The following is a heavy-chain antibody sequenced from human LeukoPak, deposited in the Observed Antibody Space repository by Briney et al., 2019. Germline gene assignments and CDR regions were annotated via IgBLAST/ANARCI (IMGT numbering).Heavy chain of an antibody. CDR1: GGTFSSYA. V-gene: IGHV1-69*13. CDR3: AREDGHCSSTSCLYYFDY. D-gene: IGHD2-2*03. CDR2: IIPIFCRA. J-gene: IGHJ4*02. Sequence: ASVKVSCKASGGTFSSYAISWVRQAPGQGLEWMGGIIPIFCRANYAQKFKGRVTITADESTSTAYMELSSLRSEDTAVYYCAREDGHCSSTSCLYYFDYWGQGTLVTVSS.